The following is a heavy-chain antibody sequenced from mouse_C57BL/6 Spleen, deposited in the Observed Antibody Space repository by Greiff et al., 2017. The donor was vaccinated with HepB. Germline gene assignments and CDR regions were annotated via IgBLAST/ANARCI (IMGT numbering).Heavy chain of an antibody. CDR1: GYTFTSYW. CDR2: IYPGSGST. CDR3: ARYGTLEGAMDY. Sequence: QVQLKQPGAELVKPGASVKMSCKASGYTFTSYWITWVKQRPGQGLEWIGDIYPGSGSTNYNEKFKSKATLTVDTSSSTAYMQLSSLTSEDSAVYYCARYGTLEGAMDYWGQGTSVTVSS. V-gene: IGHV1-55*01. D-gene: IGHD1-1*01. J-gene: IGHJ4*01.